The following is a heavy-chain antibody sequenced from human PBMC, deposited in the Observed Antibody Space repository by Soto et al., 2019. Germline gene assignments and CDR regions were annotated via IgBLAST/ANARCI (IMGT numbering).Heavy chain of an antibody. D-gene: IGHD6-19*01. V-gene: IGHV4-34*01. CDR1: GGSISGYY. CDR2: INHSGST. J-gene: IGHJ4*02. CDR3: ARGRGGSGWFGLDY. Sequence: PSETMSLTCTVSGGSISGYYWSWIRQPPGKGLEWIGEINHSGSTNYNPSLKSRVTISVDTSKNQFSLKLSSVTAADTAVYYCARGRGGSGWFGLDYWGQGTLVTVSS.